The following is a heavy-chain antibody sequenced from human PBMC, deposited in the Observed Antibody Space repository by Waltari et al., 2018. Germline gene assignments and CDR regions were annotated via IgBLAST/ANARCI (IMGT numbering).Heavy chain of an antibody. CDR1: VFTFSNAY. CDR3: STEMATIWGPFDF. Sequence: EVQVVESGGGLVKPGGSLILSCAASVFTFSNAYINWVRQAPGKGLEWVGRIKTKADGETTDYAAPVKGRFTISRDDSRNTLYLQINNLKTEDTAVYYCSTEMATIWGPFDFWGQGTLVTVSS. CDR2: IKTKADGETT. V-gene: IGHV3-15*01. J-gene: IGHJ4*02. D-gene: IGHD5-12*01.